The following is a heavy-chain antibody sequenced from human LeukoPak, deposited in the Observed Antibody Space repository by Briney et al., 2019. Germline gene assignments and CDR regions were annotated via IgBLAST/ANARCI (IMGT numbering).Heavy chain of an antibody. Sequence: SGPTLVKPTQTLTLTCTFSGFSLSTSGVGVGWIRQPPGKALEWLALIYWDDDKRYSPSLKSRLTITKDTSKNQVVLTMTNMDPVDTAAYYCAHKGGSASTWQNPSFDYWGQGTLVTVSS. CDR1: GFSLSTSGVG. CDR3: AHKGGSASTWQNPSFDY. D-gene: IGHD6-13*01. V-gene: IGHV2-5*02. CDR2: IYWDDDK. J-gene: IGHJ4*02.